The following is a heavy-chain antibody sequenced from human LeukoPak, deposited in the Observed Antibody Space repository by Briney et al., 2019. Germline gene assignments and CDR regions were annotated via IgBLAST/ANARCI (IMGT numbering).Heavy chain of an antibody. D-gene: IGHD4-17*01. V-gene: IGHV1-46*01. CDR2: INPSGGST. CDR1: GYTFTSYY. CDR3: ARDSYGDDYYYGMDV. Sequence: GASVKVSCKASGYTFTSYYMHWVRQAPGQGLEWMGIINPSGGSTSYARKFQGRVTMTRDTSTSTVYMELSSLRSEDTAVYYCARDSYGDDYYYGMDVWGQGTTVTVSS. J-gene: IGHJ6*02.